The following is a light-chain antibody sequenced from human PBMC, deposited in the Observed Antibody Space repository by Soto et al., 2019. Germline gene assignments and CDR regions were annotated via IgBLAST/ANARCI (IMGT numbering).Light chain of an antibody. V-gene: IGKV1-39*01. CDR3: QQSYGTPLT. CDR1: QSISNY. CDR2: AAS. J-gene: IGKJ4*01. Sequence: DMEMTQSPSSLSASVGDRVTITCRASQSISNYLNWYQHKPGKVPKLLIYAASSLQSGVPTRFSGSGSWTEFTVTINSLQPEDFAPYDCQQSYGTPLTFGGGTKIEIK.